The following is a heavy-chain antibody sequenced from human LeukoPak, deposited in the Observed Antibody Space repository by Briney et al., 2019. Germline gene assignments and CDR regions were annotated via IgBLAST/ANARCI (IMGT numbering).Heavy chain of an antibody. CDR2: ICGSGGST. CDR1: GFTFSSYA. Sequence: GGSLRLSCAASGFTFSSYAMSWVRQAPGKGLEWVSAICGSGGSTYYADSVKGRFTISRGNSKNTLYLQMNSLRAEDTAVYYCAKDQRRGNIVVVPAAHGYWGQGTLVTVSS. V-gene: IGHV3-23*01. CDR3: AKDQRRGNIVVVPAAHGY. J-gene: IGHJ4*02. D-gene: IGHD2-2*01.